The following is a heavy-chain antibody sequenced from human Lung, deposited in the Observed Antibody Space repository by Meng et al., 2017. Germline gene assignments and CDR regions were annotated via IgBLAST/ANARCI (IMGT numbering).Heavy chain of an antibody. CDR1: GFTVRGNY. D-gene: IGHD6-13*01. J-gene: IGHJ4*02. CDR3: AGRVMGAAAYDF. Sequence: RLVGTGWRRISPGKSLRITFAAAGFTVRGNYMSWIRQATGKGLEWVSLIYGDGSTLYADSVKGRFTISRDNSKNTVYLQMNSLRVEDTAVYHCAGRVMGAAAYDFWGQGTLVTVSS. CDR2: IYGDGST. V-gene: IGHV3-53*02.